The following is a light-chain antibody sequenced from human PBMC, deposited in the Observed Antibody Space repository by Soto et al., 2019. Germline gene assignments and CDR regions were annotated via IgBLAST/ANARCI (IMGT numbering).Light chain of an antibody. V-gene: IGLV2-14*01. CDR2: DVS. CDR1: SSDVGGYNY. CDR3: SSYTSSSTFV. J-gene: IGLJ1*01. Sequence: QPASVSGSPGQSITISCTGTSSDVGGYNYVSWFQQHPGKAPKLMIYDVSNRPSGVSNRFSGSKSGNTASLTISGLQAEDEADYYCSSYTSSSTFVFGTGTKVTVL.